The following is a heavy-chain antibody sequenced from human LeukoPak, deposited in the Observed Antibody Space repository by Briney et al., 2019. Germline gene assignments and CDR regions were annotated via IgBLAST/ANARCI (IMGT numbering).Heavy chain of an antibody. V-gene: IGHV3-21*01. CDR1: GLPFSSYS. CDR2: ISSSSSYI. Sequence: GGTLRLSCAASGLPFSSYSMNWVRKAPGKGLEWVSSISSSSSYIYYADSVKGRFTISSDNAKNTLYLQMNSLSAEDTAVYYCARAEGYNWFDAWGQGTLVTVSS. J-gene: IGHJ5*02. CDR3: ARAEGYNWFDA.